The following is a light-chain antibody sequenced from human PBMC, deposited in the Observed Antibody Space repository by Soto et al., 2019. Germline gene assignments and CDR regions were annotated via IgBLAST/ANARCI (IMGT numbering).Light chain of an antibody. J-gene: IGLJ1*01. CDR2: DVT. Sequence: QSALTQPASVSGSPGQSITISCTGTSSDVGAYDYVSWYQQHPGKAPKLLIYDVTTRPSGVSNRFSGSKSGNTASLTISGLETDDEAEYYCSSFKSTFTLVFGTGTKVTVL. CDR1: SSDVGAYDY. V-gene: IGLV2-14*03. CDR3: SSFKSTFTLV.